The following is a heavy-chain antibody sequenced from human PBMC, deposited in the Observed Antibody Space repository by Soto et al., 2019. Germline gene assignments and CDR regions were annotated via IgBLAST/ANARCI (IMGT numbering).Heavy chain of an antibody. CDR2: IKSKTDGGTT. J-gene: IGHJ6*02. CDR1: GFTFSNAW. CDR3: RRWLQLGYYYYGMDV. Sequence: EVQLVESGGGLVKPGGSLRLSCAASGFTFSNAWMSWVRQAPGKGLEWVGRIKSKTDGGTTDYAAPVKGRFTISRDDSKNTLYLQMNSLKTEDTAVYYCRRWLQLGYYYYGMDVWGQGTTVTVSS. V-gene: IGHV3-15*01. D-gene: IGHD5-12*01.